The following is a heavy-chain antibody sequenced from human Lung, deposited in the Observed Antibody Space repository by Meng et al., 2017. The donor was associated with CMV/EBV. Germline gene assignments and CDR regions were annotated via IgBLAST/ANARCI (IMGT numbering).Heavy chain of an antibody. CDR2: ISWNSAIR. CDR1: GFTFDDYT. D-gene: IGHD3-3*01. Sequence: GGSXRLXXAASGFTFDDYTMYWVRQTPGKGLEWVSAISWNSAIRDYAGSVKGRFIISRDNAKKTLYLQMNTLRIEDTALYYCARAQKSALMTGMGVWGQGXTVTVSS. CDR3: ARAQKSALMTGMGV. V-gene: IGHV3-9*01. J-gene: IGHJ6*02.